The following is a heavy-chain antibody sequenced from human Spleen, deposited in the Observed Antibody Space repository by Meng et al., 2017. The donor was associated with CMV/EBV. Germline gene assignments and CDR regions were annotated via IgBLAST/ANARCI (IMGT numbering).Heavy chain of an antibody. V-gene: IGHV4-30-4*01. CDR3: ARGRSGRYCSTTSCLYYFDF. J-gene: IGHJ4*02. D-gene: IGHD2-2*01. CDR2: FFHSGVT. CDR1: GGSFSSGDYY. Sequence: SQTLSLTCSVAGGSFSSGDYYWSWIRQSPGKGLEWIGYFFHSGVTYYNPSLQSRVNVSVDTSKTQLSLKMLSVTAADTAFYYCARGRSGRYCSTTSCLYYFDFWGPGTLVTVSS.